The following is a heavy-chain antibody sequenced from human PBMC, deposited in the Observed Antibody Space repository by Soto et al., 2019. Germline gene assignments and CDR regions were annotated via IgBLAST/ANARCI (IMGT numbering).Heavy chain of an antibody. J-gene: IGHJ3*02. Sequence: PSQTLSLTCAISGDSVSSNSAAWNWIRQSPSRGLEWLGRTYYRSKWYNDYAVSVKSRITINPDTSKNQFSLQLNSVTPEDTAVYYCARDDRGDELALGAFDIWGQGTMVTVSS. V-gene: IGHV6-1*01. CDR3: ARDDRGDELALGAFDI. CDR1: GDSVSSNSAA. CDR2: TYYRSKWYN. D-gene: IGHD2-21*01.